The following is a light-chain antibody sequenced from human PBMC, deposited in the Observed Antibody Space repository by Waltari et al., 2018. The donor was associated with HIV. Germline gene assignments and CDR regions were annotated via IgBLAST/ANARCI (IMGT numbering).Light chain of an antibody. CDR3: QVWDSSSDHVV. J-gene: IGLJ2*01. V-gene: IGLV3-21*02. CDR2: DDS. CDR1: TIGSKS. Sequence: SYVLTQPPSVSVAPGQTARLTCGGHTIGSKSVHWYQQKTGQAPGLVVYDDSDRPSGIPERFSGSNSGNTATLTISRVEAGDEADYYCQVWDSSSDHVVFGGGTKLTVL.